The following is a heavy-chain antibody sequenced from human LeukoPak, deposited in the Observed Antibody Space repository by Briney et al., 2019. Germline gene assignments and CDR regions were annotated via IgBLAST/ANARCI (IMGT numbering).Heavy chain of an antibody. CDR2: INHSGST. Sequence: SETLSLTCAVYGGSFSGYYWSWIRQPPGKGLEWIGEINHSGSTNYNPSLKSRVTISVDTSKNQFSLKLSSVTAADTAVYYCARGQRSWLNYYGMDVWGQGTTVTVSS. J-gene: IGHJ6*02. CDR3: ARGQRSWLNYYGMDV. CDR1: GGSFSGYY. D-gene: IGHD6-13*01. V-gene: IGHV4-34*01.